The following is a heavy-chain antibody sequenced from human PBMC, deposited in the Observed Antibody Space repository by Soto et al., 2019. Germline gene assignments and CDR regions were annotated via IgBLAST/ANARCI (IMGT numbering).Heavy chain of an antibody. CDR2: IGTAGDT. CDR1: GFTFSSYD. V-gene: IGHV3-13*01. D-gene: IGHD2-21*01. CDR3: ARATADWYFDY. Sequence: GGSLRLSCAASGFTFSSYDMHWVRQATGKGLEWVSAIGTAGDTYYPGSVKGRFTISRENAKNSLYLQMNSLRAGDTAVYYCARATADWYFDYWGQGPLVTVSS. J-gene: IGHJ4*02.